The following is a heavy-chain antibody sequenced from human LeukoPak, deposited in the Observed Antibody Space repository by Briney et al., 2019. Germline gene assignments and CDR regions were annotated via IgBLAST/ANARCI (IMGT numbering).Heavy chain of an antibody. D-gene: IGHD1-26*01. V-gene: IGHV4-34*01. J-gene: IGHJ4*02. CDR3: ARGIGGATDY. CDR2: INHSGST. Sequence: PSETLSLTCAVYGGSFSGYYWSWIRQPPGKGLEWIGEINHSGSTNYNPSLKSRVTISVDTSKNQFSLKLSSVTAADTAVYYCARGIGGATDYWGQGTLVTVSS. CDR1: GGSFSGYY.